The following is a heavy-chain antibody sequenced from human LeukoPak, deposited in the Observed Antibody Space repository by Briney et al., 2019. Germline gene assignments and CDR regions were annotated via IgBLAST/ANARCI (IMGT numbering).Heavy chain of an antibody. CDR2: INHSGST. V-gene: IGHV4-34*01. CDR3: ASATGSSWYWSPFDY. CDR1: GGSFSGYY. Sequence: SETLSLTCAVYGGSFSGYYWSWIRQPPGKGLEWIGEINHSGSTNYNPSLKSRVTISVDTSKNQFSLKLSSVTAADTAVYYCASATGSSWYWSPFDYWGQGTLVTVSS. D-gene: IGHD6-13*01. J-gene: IGHJ4*02.